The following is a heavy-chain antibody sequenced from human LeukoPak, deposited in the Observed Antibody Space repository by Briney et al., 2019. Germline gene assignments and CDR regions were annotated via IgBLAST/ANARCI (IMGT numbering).Heavy chain of an antibody. CDR3: IRGGIQVSGIDAFDI. V-gene: IGHV3-13*01. CDR1: GFTFSSYD. Sequence: GGSLRLSCAASGFTFSSYDMHWVRQAPGRGLEWVSAIGLAGDTYYPDSVKGRFTISRENAKNSMHLQMNSLKDGDTAGYYCIRGGIQVSGIDAFDIWGQGTVVTVSS. D-gene: IGHD5/OR15-5a*01. CDR2: IGLAGDT. J-gene: IGHJ3*02.